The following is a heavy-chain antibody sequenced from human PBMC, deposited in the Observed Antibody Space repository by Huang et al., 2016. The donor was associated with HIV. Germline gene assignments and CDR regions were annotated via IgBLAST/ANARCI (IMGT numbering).Heavy chain of an antibody. CDR3: ARRAAVAGYYFDY. V-gene: IGHV5-51*01. Sequence: VQLVQSGAEVRKPGESLKISCKGSGYSFANYGIGGVSQTTGKGLEWRGINHPSDSDTRDSPSFPGQVTISADKSITTAYLQGSSLKVSDTAMYYCARRAAVAGYYFDYWGQGSLITVSS. D-gene: IGHD6-19*01. J-gene: IGHJ4*02. CDR2: NHPSDSDT. CDR1: GYSFANYG.